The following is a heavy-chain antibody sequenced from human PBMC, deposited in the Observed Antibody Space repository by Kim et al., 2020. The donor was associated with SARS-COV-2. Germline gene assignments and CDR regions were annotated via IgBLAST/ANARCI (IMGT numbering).Heavy chain of an antibody. D-gene: IGHD5-18*01. Sequence: CANPGKGRFTVFRDNAKNSLYLQMNSLGAEDTALYYCAKDRGYSYGGFDYWGQGTLVTVSS. J-gene: IGHJ4*02. CDR3: AKDRGYSYGGFDY. V-gene: IGHV3-9*01.